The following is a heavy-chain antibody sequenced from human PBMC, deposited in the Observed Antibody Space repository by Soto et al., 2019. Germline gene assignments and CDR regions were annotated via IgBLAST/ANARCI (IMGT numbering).Heavy chain of an antibody. CDR2: ISATGGGT. Sequence: LRLSCAASGFKFSNYAMSGVRQAPWKGLEWVSLISATGGGTYYADSVKGRFTISRDNSHNTLYLQVHSLTAEDTAVYYCAKDRRAGGNSAFYFDFWGQGAQVTVSS. CDR3: AKDRRAGGNSAFYFDF. D-gene: IGHD3-16*01. J-gene: IGHJ4*02. V-gene: IGHV3-23*01. CDR1: GFKFSNYA.